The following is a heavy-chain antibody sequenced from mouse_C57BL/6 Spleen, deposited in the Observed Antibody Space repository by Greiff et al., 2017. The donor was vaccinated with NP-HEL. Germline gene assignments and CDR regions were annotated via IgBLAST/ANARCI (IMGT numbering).Heavy chain of an antibody. V-gene: IGHV10-1*01. Sequence: EVKLMESGGGLVQPKGSLKLSCAASGFSFNTYAMNWVRQAPGKGLEWVARIRSKSNNYATYYADSVKDRFTISRDDSESMLYLQMNNLKTEDTAMYYCVRRGGSSYVDYAMDYWGQGTSVTVSS. CDR1: GFSFNTYA. CDR3: VRRGGSSYVDYAMDY. J-gene: IGHJ4*01. CDR2: IRSKSNNYAT. D-gene: IGHD1-1*01.